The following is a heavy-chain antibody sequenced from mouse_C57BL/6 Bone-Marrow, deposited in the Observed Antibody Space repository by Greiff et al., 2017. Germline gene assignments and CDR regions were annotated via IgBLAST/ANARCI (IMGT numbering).Heavy chain of an antibody. CDR3: TIRYYGSRIWYFDV. CDR1: GYKFTDYE. J-gene: IGHJ1*03. Sequence: VKLLESGAELVRPGASVTLSCTASGYKFTDYEMHWVKQTPVHGLEWIGAIDPETGGTAYNQKFKGKAILTADKSSSTAYLELRSLTSEDSAVYYCTIRYYGSRIWYFDVWGTGTTVTVSS. CDR2: IDPETGGT. V-gene: IGHV1-15*01. D-gene: IGHD1-1*01.